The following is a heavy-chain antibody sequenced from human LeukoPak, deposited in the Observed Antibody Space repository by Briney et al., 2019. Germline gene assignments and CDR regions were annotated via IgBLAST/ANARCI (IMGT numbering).Heavy chain of an antibody. CDR3: AKVSAATSYFDY. V-gene: IGHV3-23*01. CDR1: GFTFSTYV. J-gene: IGHJ4*02. CDR2: ISGSGGST. Sequence: GGSLRLSCVASGFTFSTYVMSWVRQAPGKGLEWVSAISGSGGSTYYADSVKGRFTISRDNSKNTLYLQMNSLRAEDTAVYYCAKVSAATSYFDYWGQGTLVTVSS. D-gene: IGHD5-24*01.